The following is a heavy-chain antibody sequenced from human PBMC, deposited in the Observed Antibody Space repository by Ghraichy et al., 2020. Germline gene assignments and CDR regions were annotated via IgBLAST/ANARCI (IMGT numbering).Heavy chain of an antibody. Sequence: SETLSLTCTVSGGSISSGTYYWNWIRQPAGKGLEWIGRMYASGSTNYNPSLKSRVTMSVDTSKNQFSLRLSSVTAADTAVYYCARDQRVTGSRGFDAFDIWGHGTMVTVSS. J-gene: IGHJ3*02. D-gene: IGHD7-27*01. V-gene: IGHV4-61*02. CDR2: MYASGST. CDR1: GGSISSGTYY. CDR3: ARDQRVTGSRGFDAFDI.